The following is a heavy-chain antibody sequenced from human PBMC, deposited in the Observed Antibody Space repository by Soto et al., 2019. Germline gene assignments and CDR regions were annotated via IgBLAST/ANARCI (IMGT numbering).Heavy chain of an antibody. D-gene: IGHD2-21*02. CDR2: VNPSGGHT. CDR1: GDTFTDYY. Sequence: QVQLMQSGAEVKKPGASVKVSCKASGDTFTDYYIHWVRQAPGQGLEWMGTVNPSGGHTTYAQHFLGRVTMTRDTSTSTHYMEQTRLTSDDTAIYYCARGGHVVVVTAALDYWGQGTLVTVSS. CDR3: ARGGHVVVVTAALDY. J-gene: IGHJ4*02. V-gene: IGHV1-46*01.